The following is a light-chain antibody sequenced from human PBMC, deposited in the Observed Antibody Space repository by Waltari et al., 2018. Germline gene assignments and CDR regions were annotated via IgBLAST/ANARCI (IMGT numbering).Light chain of an antibody. V-gene: IGKV3-20*01. Sequence: ELVLTQSPGTLSLSPGERATLSCRASQSVSSSYFAWYQQTPGQAPRLLIYGASSRATGIPDRFSGSGSGTDFTLTISRLEPEDFAVYYCQQYGSSLLTFGGGTKVEIK. CDR2: GAS. CDR1: QSVSSSY. J-gene: IGKJ4*01. CDR3: QQYGSSLLT.